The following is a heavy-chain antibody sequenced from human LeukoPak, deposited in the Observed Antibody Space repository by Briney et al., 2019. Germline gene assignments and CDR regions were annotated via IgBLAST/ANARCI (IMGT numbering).Heavy chain of an antibody. J-gene: IGHJ4*02. D-gene: IGHD6-13*01. CDR3: ARDHLLVPDRKFDY. CDR1: GGTFSSYA. Sequence: GSSVKVSCKASGGTFSSYAISWVRQAPGQGLEWMGRIIPILGIANYAQKFQGRVTITADKSTSTAYMELSSLRSEDTAVYYCARDHLLVPDRKFDYWGQGTLVTVSS. V-gene: IGHV1-69*04. CDR2: IIPILGIA.